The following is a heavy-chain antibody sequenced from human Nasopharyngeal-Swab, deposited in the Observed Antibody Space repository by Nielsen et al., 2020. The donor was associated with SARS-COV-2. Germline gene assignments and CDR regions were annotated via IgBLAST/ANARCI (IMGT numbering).Heavy chain of an antibody. CDR2: VYYSGST. CDR3: ARGDILTPYYYMDV. D-gene: IGHD3-9*01. Sequence: SETLSLTCSVSGGSVSSGSYYWSWVRQPPGKGLEWIAYVYYSGSTKYNPSLKSRVTISVDRAKNQVSLKLTSVTAADTAVYYCARGDILTPYYYMDVWGRGTTVAVSS. J-gene: IGHJ6*03. CDR1: GGSVSSGSYY. V-gene: IGHV4-61*01.